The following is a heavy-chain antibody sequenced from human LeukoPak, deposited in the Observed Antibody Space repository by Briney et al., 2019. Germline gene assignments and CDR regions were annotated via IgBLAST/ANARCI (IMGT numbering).Heavy chain of an antibody. CDR1: GFTFSSYW. CDR3: ARVWQDYSGVDY. Sequence: GGSLRLSCAASGFTFSSYWMNWARQAPGKGLEWVASINHNGNVNYYVDSVKGRFTISRDNAKNSLYLQMSNLRAEDTAVYYCARVWQDYSGVDYWGQGTLVTVSS. J-gene: IGHJ4*02. V-gene: IGHV3-7*03. D-gene: IGHD2-21*01. CDR2: INHNGNVN.